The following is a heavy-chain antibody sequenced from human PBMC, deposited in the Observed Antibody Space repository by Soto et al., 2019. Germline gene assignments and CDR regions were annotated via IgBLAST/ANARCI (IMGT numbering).Heavy chain of an antibody. J-gene: IGHJ4*02. CDR2: ISAYNGNT. V-gene: IGHV1-18*01. D-gene: IGHD3-10*01. CDR3: AGEYYYGSGQWY. Sequence: ASVKVSCKASGYTFTSYGLSWVRQPPVQGHEWMGWISAYNGNTNYAQKLQGRVTMTTDTSTSTAYMELRSLRSDDPAVYYCAGEYYYGSGQWYWGRGTLVTSPQ. CDR1: GYTFTSYG.